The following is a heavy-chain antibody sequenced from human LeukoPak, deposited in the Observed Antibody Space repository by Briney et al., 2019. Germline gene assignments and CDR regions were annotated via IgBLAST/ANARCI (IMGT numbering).Heavy chain of an antibody. CDR2: INHSGST. J-gene: IGHJ5*02. V-gene: IGHV4-34*01. CDR1: GGSFSGYY. CDR3: ASNRGYSSSWYWFNWFDP. Sequence: PSETLSLTCAVYGGSFSGYYSSWIRHPPGKGLEWIGEINHSGSTNYNPPLKSRVTISVDTSKNQFSLKLSSVTAADTAVYYCASNRGYSSSWYWFNWFDPWGQGTLVTVSS. D-gene: IGHD6-13*01.